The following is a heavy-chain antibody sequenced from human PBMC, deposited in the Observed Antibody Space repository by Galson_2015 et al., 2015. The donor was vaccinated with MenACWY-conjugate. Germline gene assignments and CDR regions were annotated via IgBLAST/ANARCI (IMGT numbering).Heavy chain of an antibody. CDR1: GFTFTGYE. V-gene: IGHV3-48*03. J-gene: IGHJ6*03. CDR3: ARVGTWIHQYFYYVDV. Sequence: SLRLSCAASGFTFTGYEFNWVRQAPGKGLEWLPYISKSGSPIYYADSVKGRFTISRDNIKKSLFLEMTSLRAGDTGVYYCARVGTWIHQYFYYVDVWGKGTTVTVSS. D-gene: IGHD5-18*01. CDR2: ISKSGSPI.